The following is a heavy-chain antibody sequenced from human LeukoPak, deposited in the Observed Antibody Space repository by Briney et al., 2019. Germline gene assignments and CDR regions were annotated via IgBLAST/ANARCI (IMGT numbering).Heavy chain of an antibody. CDR2: INRSGST. V-gene: IGHV4-34*01. CDR1: GGSFSGYY. Sequence: PSETLSLTCAVYGGSFSGYYWSWIRQPPGKGLEWIGEINRSGSTNYNPSLKSRVTISVDTSKNQFSLKLSSVTAADTAVYYCARGKDWRRAFDYWGQGTLVTVSS. CDR3: ARGKDWRRAFDY. D-gene: IGHD3/OR15-3a*01. J-gene: IGHJ4*02.